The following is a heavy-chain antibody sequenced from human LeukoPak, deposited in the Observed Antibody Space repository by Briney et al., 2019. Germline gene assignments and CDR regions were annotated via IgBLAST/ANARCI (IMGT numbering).Heavy chain of an antibody. D-gene: IGHD4-17*01. Sequence: ASVKVSCKASGYTFTGHFIQWVRQAPGQGPEWMGRIDPNDGGTNYAQKFQGRVTITADESTSTAYMELSSLRSEDTAVYYCARDANDYGDYEGFDYWGQGTLVTVSS. CDR3: ARDANDYGDYEGFDY. V-gene: IGHV1-2*06. CDR2: IDPNDGGT. J-gene: IGHJ4*02. CDR1: GYTFTGHF.